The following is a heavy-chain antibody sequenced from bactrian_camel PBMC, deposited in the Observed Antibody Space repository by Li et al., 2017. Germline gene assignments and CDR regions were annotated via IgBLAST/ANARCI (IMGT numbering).Heavy chain of an antibody. D-gene: IGHD1*01. CDR1: GNTFPSYC. J-gene: IGHJ4*01. CDR3: AASGTYALYPLQDREYKY. Sequence: VESGGASVQAGGSLGLACQVSGNTFPSYCIAWFRQAPGLKREGIAAIRRDGGETWYAASVKGRFTISQDHAKNTAYLKMNSLKAEDTAMYYCAASGTYALYPLQDREYKYWGQGTQVTVS. CDR2: IRRDGGET. V-gene: IGHV3-3*01.